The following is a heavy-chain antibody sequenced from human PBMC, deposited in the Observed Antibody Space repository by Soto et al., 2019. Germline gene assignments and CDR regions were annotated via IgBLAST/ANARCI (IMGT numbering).Heavy chain of an antibody. V-gene: IGHV3-23*01. J-gene: IGHJ5*02. CDR1: GFTFSRFA. CDR2: ISGSGQTT. D-gene: IGHD3-3*01. Sequence: PAGSLRLSCAGSGFTFSRFAMSWARQAPGKGLEWVSAISGSGQTTYYADSVKGRFSVSRDNANNTLYLQMNSLRAEDAAVYYFSKGQRRPAIFGVVTLSWGQGTLVTVSS. CDR3: SKGQRRPAIFGVVTLS.